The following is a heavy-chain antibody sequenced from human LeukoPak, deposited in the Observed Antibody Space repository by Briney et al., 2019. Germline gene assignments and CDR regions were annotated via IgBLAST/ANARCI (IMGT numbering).Heavy chain of an antibody. Sequence: SETLSLTCTVSGGSISSHYWNWIRQPPGKGLEWVGYMYYSGSTSYNPSLKSRVTISVDTSKNQFSLKLSSVTAADTAVYYCARGSFSPTAPEWEHEGAIFDYWGQGTLATVSS. CDR1: GGSISSHY. CDR2: MYYSGST. V-gene: IGHV4-59*11. J-gene: IGHJ4*02. CDR3: ARGSFSPTAPEWEHEGAIFDY. D-gene: IGHD1-26*01.